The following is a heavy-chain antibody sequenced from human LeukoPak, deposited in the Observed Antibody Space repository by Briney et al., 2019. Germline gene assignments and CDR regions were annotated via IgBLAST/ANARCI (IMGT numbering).Heavy chain of an antibody. J-gene: IGHJ5*02. Sequence: GGSLRLSCAASGFTFSSYAMSWVRQAPGKGLEWVSAISGSGGSTYYADSVKGRFTISRDNSKNTLYLQMNSLRAEDTAVYYCANGGLYCSSTSCLLFDPRGQGTLVTVSS. D-gene: IGHD2-2*01. CDR3: ANGGLYCSSTSCLLFDP. V-gene: IGHV3-23*01. CDR2: ISGSGGST. CDR1: GFTFSSYA.